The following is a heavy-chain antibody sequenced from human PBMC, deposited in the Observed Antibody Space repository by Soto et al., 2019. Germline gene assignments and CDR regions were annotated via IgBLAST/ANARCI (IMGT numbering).Heavy chain of an antibody. CDR1: GFTFSSYA. CDR2: ISGSGVST. V-gene: IGHV3-23*01. D-gene: IGHD3-22*01. CDR3: AKSPGMYYYDSSGYYNYDY. J-gene: IGHJ4*02. Sequence: PGGSLRLSCAASGFTFSSYAMSWVRQAPGKGLEWVSAISGSGVSTYYADSVKGRFTISRDNSKNTLYLQMNSLRAEDTAVYYCAKSPGMYYYDSSGYYNYDYWGQGTLVTVYS.